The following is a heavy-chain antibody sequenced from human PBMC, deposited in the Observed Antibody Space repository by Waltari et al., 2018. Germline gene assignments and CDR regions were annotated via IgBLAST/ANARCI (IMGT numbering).Heavy chain of an antibody. CDR3: AREAWGRSAAAPDY. Sequence: QVQLQESGPGLVKPSQTLSITCTVSGVSISSGSYYWSWTRQPAGKGLEWIGYIYTSWSTNYNPSLKSRVTISVDTSKNQFSLKLSSVTAADTAVYYCAREAWGRSAAAPDYWGQGTLVTVSS. J-gene: IGHJ4*02. CDR2: IYTSWST. V-gene: IGHV4-61*09. CDR1: GVSISSGSYY. D-gene: IGHD3-16*01.